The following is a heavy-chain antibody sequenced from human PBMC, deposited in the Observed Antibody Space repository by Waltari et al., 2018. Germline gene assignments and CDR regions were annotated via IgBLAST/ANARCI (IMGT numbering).Heavy chain of an antibody. CDR1: GFPLPRYL. D-gene: IGHD3-10*01. CDR3: TRALWLGELYDY. Sequence: EVQLDESGGGFVQPGGSLRLSCSASGFPLPRYLMHWVRQAPGKGLVWVAGINSDGSSTTYADSVKGRFTISRDNAKNTVYLQMNSLRVEDTAVYYCTRALWLGELYDYWGQGTLVTVSS. CDR2: INSDGSST. V-gene: IGHV3-74*01. J-gene: IGHJ4*02.